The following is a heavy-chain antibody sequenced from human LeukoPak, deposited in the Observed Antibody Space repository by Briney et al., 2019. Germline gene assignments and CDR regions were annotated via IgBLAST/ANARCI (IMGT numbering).Heavy chain of an antibody. D-gene: IGHD2-15*01. J-gene: IGHJ1*01. CDR2: IYPGDSDT. V-gene: IGHV5-51*01. Sequence: KDGESLKISCKGSGYTYTSYWIGWVRQMPGKGLEWMGIIYPGDSDTRYSPSFQGQVTVSADKSISTAYLQWSSLKASDTAMYYCARVAHVAQSKYFQHWGQGTLVTVSS. CDR3: ARVAHVAQSKYFQH. CDR1: GYTYTSYW.